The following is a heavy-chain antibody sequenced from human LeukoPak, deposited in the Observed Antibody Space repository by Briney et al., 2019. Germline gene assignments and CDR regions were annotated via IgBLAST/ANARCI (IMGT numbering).Heavy chain of an antibody. Sequence: SETLSLTCTVSGGSISSYYWSWIRQPPGKGLEWIGYIYYSGSTNYNPSLKSRVTISVDTYKNQFSLKLSSVTAADTAVYYCARAYSSYTPSDYWGQGTLVTVSS. D-gene: IGHD6-6*01. J-gene: IGHJ4*02. V-gene: IGHV4-59*01. CDR3: ARAYSSYTPSDY. CDR2: IYYSGST. CDR1: GGSISSYY.